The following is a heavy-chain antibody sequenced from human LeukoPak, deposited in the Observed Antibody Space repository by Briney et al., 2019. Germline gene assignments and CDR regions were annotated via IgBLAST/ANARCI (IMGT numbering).Heavy chain of an antibody. D-gene: IGHD5-12*01. V-gene: IGHV1-18*01. J-gene: IGHJ5*02. CDR1: GYTFTNYG. CDR3: ATQLGHVGSGYDYDH. Sequence: ASVKVSCKASGYTFTNYGISWVRQAPGQGLEWMGWISAYNGHTKYVQRLQGRITMTTDTSTSTAYMELKGLSSDDTAVYYCATQLGHVGSGYDYDHWGQGTLVTVSA. CDR2: ISAYNGHT.